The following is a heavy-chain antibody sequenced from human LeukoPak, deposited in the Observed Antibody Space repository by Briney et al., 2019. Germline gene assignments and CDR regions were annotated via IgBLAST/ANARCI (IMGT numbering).Heavy chain of an antibody. Sequence: PSETLSLTCTVSGGSISSSSYYWGWIRQPPGKGLEWIGSIYYSGSTYYNPSLKSRVTISVDTSKNQFSLKLSSVTAADTAVYYCARRYSGSYYNTPGMYYFDYWGQGTLVTVSS. CDR3: ARRYSGSYYNTPGMYYFDY. D-gene: IGHD3-10*01. CDR1: GGSISSSSYY. CDR2: IYYSGST. J-gene: IGHJ4*02. V-gene: IGHV4-39*01.